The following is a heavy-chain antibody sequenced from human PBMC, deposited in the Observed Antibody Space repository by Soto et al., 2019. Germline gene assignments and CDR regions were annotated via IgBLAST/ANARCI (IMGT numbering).Heavy chain of an antibody. J-gene: IGHJ4*02. CDR3: TRGQAGLELAPYSFDQ. CDR2: IRGKAYGGTT. V-gene: IGHV3-49*03. D-gene: IGHD1-7*01. CDR1: GFSFGAYA. Sequence: SLRLSCTASGFSFGAYAMSWFRQAPGKGLEWVGFIRGKAYGGTTEYAASVKGRFTISRDDSRSIAYLQVNSLETEDTAVYYCTRGQAGLELAPYSFDQWGQGTLVTVSS.